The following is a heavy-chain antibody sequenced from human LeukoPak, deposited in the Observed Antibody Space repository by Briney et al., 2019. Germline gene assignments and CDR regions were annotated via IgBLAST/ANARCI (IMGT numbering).Heavy chain of an antibody. V-gene: IGHV3-23*01. J-gene: IGHJ4*02. CDR3: AKDWVPLWFGEFTRGGFDY. D-gene: IGHD3-10*01. Sequence: PGGSLTLSRAASGFTFSSYAMSWVRQAPGKGLEWVSAISGSGGSTYYADSVKGRFTISRDNSRNTLYLQMNSLRAEDTAVYYCAKDWVPLWFGEFTRGGFDYWGQGTLVTVSS. CDR1: GFTFSSYA. CDR2: ISGSGGST.